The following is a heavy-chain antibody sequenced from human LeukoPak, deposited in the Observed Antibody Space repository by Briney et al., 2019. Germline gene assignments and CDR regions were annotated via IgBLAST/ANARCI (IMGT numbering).Heavy chain of an antibody. D-gene: IGHD3-10*02. CDR2: ISYSGST. Sequence: SETLSLTCTVSGGSISSSGYYWGWIRQPPGKGLEWIGSISYSGSTYYKSSLKSRVTISVDTSKNQFSLKLTSVTAADTAVYYCGKYVFADYVRPIDYWGQGTLVTVSS. CDR3: GKYVFADYVRPIDY. V-gene: IGHV4-39*01. J-gene: IGHJ4*02. CDR1: GGSISSSGYY.